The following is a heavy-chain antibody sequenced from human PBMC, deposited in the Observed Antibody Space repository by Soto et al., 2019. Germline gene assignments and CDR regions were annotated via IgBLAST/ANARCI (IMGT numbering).Heavy chain of an antibody. D-gene: IGHD3-22*01. J-gene: IGHJ4*02. CDR1: GRSISSYY. Sequence: SSETLSLTCTVSGRSISSYYWSWIRQPPGKGLEWIGYIYYSGSTNYNPSLKSRVTISVDTSKNQFSLKLSSVTAADTAVYYCARYYYDSSGHSNFDYWGQGTLVPVSS. CDR3: ARYYYDSSGHSNFDY. V-gene: IGHV4-59*01. CDR2: IYYSGST.